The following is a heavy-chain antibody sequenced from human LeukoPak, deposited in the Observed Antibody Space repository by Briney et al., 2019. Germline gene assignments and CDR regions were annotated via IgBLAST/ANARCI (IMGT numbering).Heavy chain of an antibody. V-gene: IGHV4-34*01. D-gene: IGHD3-3*01. J-gene: IGHJ6*03. CDR2: INHSGST. Sequence: PSETLSPTCAVYGGSFSGYYWSWIRQPPGKGLEWIGEINHSGSTNYNPSLKSRVTISVDTSKNQFSLKLSSVTAADTAVYYCARGRWSRYMDVWGKGTTVTVSS. CDR1: GGSFSGYY. CDR3: ARGRWSRYMDV.